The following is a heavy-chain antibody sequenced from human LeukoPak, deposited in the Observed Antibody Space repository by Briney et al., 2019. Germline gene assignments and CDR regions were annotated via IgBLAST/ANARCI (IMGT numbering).Heavy chain of an antibody. CDR2: IYTSGST. V-gene: IGHV4-61*02. D-gene: IGHD6-19*01. CDR3: ARTTTVSKQWLVQAEYFQH. J-gene: IGHJ1*01. Sequence: SQTLSLTCTVSGGSTSSGSYYWSWIRQPAGKGLEWIGRIYTSGSTNYNPSLKSRVTISVDTPKNQFSLKLSSVTAADTAVYYCARTTTVSKQWLVQAEYFQHWGQGTLVTVSS. CDR1: GGSTSSGSYY.